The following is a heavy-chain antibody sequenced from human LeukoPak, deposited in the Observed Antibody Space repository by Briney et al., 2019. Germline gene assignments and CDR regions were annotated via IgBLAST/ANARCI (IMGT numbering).Heavy chain of an antibody. CDR3: ARGRIDYDSSGYYYGYYYYYMDV. V-gene: IGHV3-20*04. D-gene: IGHD3-22*01. CDR1: GFTFDDYG. Sequence: PGGSLRLSCAASGFTFDDYGMSWVRQAPGKGLEWVSGINWNGGSTGYADSVKGRFTISRDNAKNSLYLQMNSLRAEDTAFYYCARGRIDYDSSGYYYGYYYYYMDVWGKGTTVTVSS. CDR2: INWNGGST. J-gene: IGHJ6*03.